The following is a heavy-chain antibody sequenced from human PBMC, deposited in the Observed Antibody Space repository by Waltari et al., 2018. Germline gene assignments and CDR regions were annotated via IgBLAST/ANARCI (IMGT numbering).Heavy chain of an antibody. J-gene: IGHJ2*01. Sequence: QLPLPESGPGLVKPTETLSLPFTVHWCSLRSSSYYWGRHRPPPGKGLEWIGSIYYSWSTYYTPSLKSRVTISVDTSKNQFPLKLSSVTAADTAVYYCARHGPLSSSWLDWYFDLWGRGTLVTVSS. CDR3: ARHGPLSSSWLDWYFDL. D-gene: IGHD6-13*01. V-gene: IGHV4-39*01. CDR1: WCSLRSSSYY. CDR2: IYYSWST.